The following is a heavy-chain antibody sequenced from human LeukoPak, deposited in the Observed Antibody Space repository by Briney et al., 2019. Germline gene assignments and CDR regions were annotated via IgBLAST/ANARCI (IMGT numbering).Heavy chain of an antibody. Sequence: PGGSLRLSCAASGFTFSSYAMSWVRQAPGKGPEWVSVIYSGGSTYYADSVKGRFTISRDNSKNTLYLQMNSLRAEDTAVYYCAVNWNYPYWGQGTLVTVSS. CDR2: IYSGGST. V-gene: IGHV3-66*01. J-gene: IGHJ4*02. D-gene: IGHD1-7*01. CDR3: AVNWNYPY. CDR1: GFTFSSYA.